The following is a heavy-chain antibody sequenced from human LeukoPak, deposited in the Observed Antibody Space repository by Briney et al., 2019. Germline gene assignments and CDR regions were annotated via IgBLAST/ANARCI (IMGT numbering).Heavy chain of an antibody. D-gene: IGHD6-13*01. CDR2: IYYSGST. J-gene: IGHJ6*02. Sequence: SETLSLTCAVSGGSISSSNWWSWVRQPPGKGLEWIGYIYYSGSTNYNPSLKSRVTISVDTSKNQFSLKLSSVTAADTAVYYCARGSPYYYYGMDVWGQGTTVTVSS. CDR1: GGSISSSNW. V-gene: IGHV4-4*02. CDR3: ARGSPYYYYGMDV.